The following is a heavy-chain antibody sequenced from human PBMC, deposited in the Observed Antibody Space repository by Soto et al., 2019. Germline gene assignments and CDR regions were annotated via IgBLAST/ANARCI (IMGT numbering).Heavy chain of an antibody. CDR3: ARDRGSGDCAGY. D-gene: IGHD2-21*02. Sequence: QVQLVQSGAEVKKPGSSVKVSCKASGGTFSSYTISWVRQAPGQGLEWMGRIIPILGIANYAQKFQGRVTITADKSTRTAYMELSSLRSEDTAVYYCARDRGSGDCAGYWGQGTLVTVSS. CDR2: IIPILGIA. V-gene: IGHV1-69*08. J-gene: IGHJ4*02. CDR1: GGTFSSYT.